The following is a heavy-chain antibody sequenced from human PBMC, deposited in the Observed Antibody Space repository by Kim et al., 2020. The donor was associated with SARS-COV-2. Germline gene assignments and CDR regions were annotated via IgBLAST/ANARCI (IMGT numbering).Heavy chain of an antibody. CDR2: ISSSSSYI. Sequence: GGSLRLSCAASGFTFSSYSMNWVRQAPGKGLEWVSSISSSSSYIYYADSVKGRFTISRDNAKNSLYLQMNSLRAEDTAVYYCARDRYYYDSSACMDVWGQGTTVTVSS. J-gene: IGHJ6*02. CDR3: ARDRYYYDSSACMDV. V-gene: IGHV3-21*01. CDR1: GFTFSSYS. D-gene: IGHD3-22*01.